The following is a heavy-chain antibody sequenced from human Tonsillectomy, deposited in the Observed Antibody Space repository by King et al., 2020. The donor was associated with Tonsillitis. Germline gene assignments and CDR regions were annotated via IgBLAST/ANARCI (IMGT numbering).Heavy chain of an antibody. J-gene: IGHJ4*02. CDR1: AGSINTYY. D-gene: IGHD2-15*01. CDR3: ARAPGYCSGGRCFPLFVS. V-gene: IGHV4-59*01. CDR2: LYSCGRD. Sequence: HVQLQESGPGLVKPSETLSLTCTVSAGSINTYYWSWMRQPPGKGLEWMGYLYSCGRDNYNPTLKSRVTISVDPSKTQYSLKLSSVTAADTAVYYCARAPGYCSGGRCFPLFVSWGQRPLVPVSS.